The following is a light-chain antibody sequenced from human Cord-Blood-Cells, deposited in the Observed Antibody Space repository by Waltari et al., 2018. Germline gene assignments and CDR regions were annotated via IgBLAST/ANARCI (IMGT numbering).Light chain of an antibody. CDR3: QQSYSTLT. J-gene: IGKJ4*01. V-gene: IGKV1-39*01. Sequence: DIQMTQSPSSLSESVGDRVTITCRASQSISSYLNWYQHKPGKAPKLLIYAASILQSGVPSRFSGSGSRTDFTLTISSLQPEDFATYYCQQSYSTLTFGGGTKVEIK. CDR1: QSISSY. CDR2: AAS.